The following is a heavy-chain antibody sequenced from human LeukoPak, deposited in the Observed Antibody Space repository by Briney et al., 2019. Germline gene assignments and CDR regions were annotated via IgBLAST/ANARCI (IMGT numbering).Heavy chain of an antibody. D-gene: IGHD3-22*01. J-gene: IGHJ3*02. CDR1: GGSMSPYF. V-gene: IGHV4-59*08. CDR2: IYYGGNT. Sequence: SETLSLTCTVSGGSMSPYFWSWIRQPPGKGLEWIGYIYYGGNTKYNPSLKCRVTITVDTPNNQFSLWLTSVTAADTAVYYCARHLYYFDSSAYQDAFDIWGQGTMVPVSS. CDR3: ARHLYYFDSSAYQDAFDI.